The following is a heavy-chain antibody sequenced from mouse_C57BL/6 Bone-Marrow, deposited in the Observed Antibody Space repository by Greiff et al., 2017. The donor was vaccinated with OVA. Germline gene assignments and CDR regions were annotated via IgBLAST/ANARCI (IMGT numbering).Heavy chain of an antibody. V-gene: IGHV1-82*01. CDR2: IYPGDGDT. CDR3: ARWGVYGNSFDY. Sequence: VQLVESGPELVKPGASVKISCKASGYAFSSSWMNWVKQRPGKGLEWIGRIYPGDGDTNYNGKFKGKATLTADKSSSTAYMQLSRLTSEDSAVYFCARWGVYGNSFDYWGQGTTLTVSS. D-gene: IGHD2-1*01. CDR1: GYAFSSSW. J-gene: IGHJ2*01.